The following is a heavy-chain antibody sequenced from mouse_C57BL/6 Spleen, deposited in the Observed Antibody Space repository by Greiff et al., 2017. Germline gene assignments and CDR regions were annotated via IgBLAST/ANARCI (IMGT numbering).Heavy chain of an antibody. V-gene: IGHV1-81*01. CDR1: GYTFTSYG. J-gene: IGHJ4*01. D-gene: IGHD1-1*01. CDR3: ARSPLRSNWYYAMDY. Sequence: QVQLQQSGAELARPGASVKLSCKASGYTFTSYGISWVKQRTGQGLEWIGEIYPRSGNTYYNEKFKGKATLTADKSSSTAYMELRSLTSEDSAVYYCARSPLRSNWYYAMDYWGQGTSVTVSS. CDR2: IYPRSGNT.